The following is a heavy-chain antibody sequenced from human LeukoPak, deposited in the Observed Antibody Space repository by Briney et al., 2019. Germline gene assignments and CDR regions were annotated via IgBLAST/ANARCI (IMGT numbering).Heavy chain of an antibody. CDR1: GFTFSTYS. CDR2: ISSSSSTI. J-gene: IGHJ4*02. CDR3: ARDSSPDY. Sequence: GRSLRLSCAASGFTFSTYSMNWVRQAPGKGLEWVSYISSSSSTIYYADSVKGRFTISRDNAKNSLYLQMNSLRAEDTAVYYCARDSSPDYWGQGTLVTVSS. D-gene: IGHD6-13*01. V-gene: IGHV3-48*01.